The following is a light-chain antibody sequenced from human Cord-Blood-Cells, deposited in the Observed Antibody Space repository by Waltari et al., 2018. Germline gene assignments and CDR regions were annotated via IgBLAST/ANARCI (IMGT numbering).Light chain of an antibody. CDR3: SSYTSSSTLM. CDR1: SSDVGGYNY. J-gene: IGLJ3*02. Sequence: QSALTQPASASGSPGQSTPISCTGTSSDVGGYNYASSYQQHPGKAPKLMIYDVSKRPSGVSNRFSGSKSGNTASLAISGLQAEDETDYYCSSYTSSSTLMFGGGTKLTVL. CDR2: DVS. V-gene: IGLV2-14*01.